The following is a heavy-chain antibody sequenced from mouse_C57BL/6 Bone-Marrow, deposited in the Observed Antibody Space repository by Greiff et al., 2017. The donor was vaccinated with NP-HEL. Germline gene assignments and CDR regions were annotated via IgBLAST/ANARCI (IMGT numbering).Heavy chain of an antibody. Sequence: DVQLVESGGGLVQPGGSLKLSCAASGFTFSDYYMYWVRQTPEKRLEWVAYISNGGGSTYYPDTVKGRFTISRDNAKNTLYMQMSRLKSEDTAMYYCASPYYYGSIAWFAYWGKGTLVTVSA. V-gene: IGHV5-12*01. CDR1: GFTFSDYY. CDR2: ISNGGGST. CDR3: ASPYYYGSIAWFAY. D-gene: IGHD1-1*01. J-gene: IGHJ3*01.